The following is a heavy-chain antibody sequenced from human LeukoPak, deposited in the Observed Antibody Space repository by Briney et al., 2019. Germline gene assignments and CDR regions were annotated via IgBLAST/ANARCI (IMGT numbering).Heavy chain of an antibody. D-gene: IGHD2-15*01. CDR3: ARDLPYCSGGSCYLKDAFDI. CDR1: GYTFTSYG. Sequence: GASVKVSCKASGYTFTSYGIRWVRQAPGQGLEWMGWISAYNGDTNYAQKLQGRVTMTTDTSTSTAYMELRSLRSDDTAVYYCARDLPYCSGGSCYLKDAFDIWGQGTMVTVSS. J-gene: IGHJ3*02. CDR2: ISAYNGDT. V-gene: IGHV1-18*01.